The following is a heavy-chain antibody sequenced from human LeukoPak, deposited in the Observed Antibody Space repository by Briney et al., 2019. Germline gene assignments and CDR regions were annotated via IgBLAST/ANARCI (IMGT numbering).Heavy chain of an antibody. Sequence: PSETLSLTCAVSGGSFSGYYWSWIRQPPGKGLEWIGEINHSGSTNYNPSLKSRVTISVDTSKKQFSLKLSSVTAADTAVYYCARGGSIAARPGFDPWGQGTLVTVSS. V-gene: IGHV4-34*01. D-gene: IGHD6-6*01. CDR2: INHSGST. CDR3: ARGGSIAARPGFDP. J-gene: IGHJ5*02. CDR1: GGSFSGYY.